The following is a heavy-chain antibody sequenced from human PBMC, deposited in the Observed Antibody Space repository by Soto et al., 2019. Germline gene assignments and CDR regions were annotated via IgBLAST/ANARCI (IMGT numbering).Heavy chain of an antibody. CDR3: ASHYYYGNDY. CDR2: ISSSSSYI. V-gene: IGHV3-21*01. CDR1: GFTFSSYS. Sequence: EVQLVESGGGLVKPGGSLRLSCAASGFTFSSYSMNWVRQAPGKGLEWVSSISSSSSYIYYADSVKGRFTISRDNAKNSLDLQRNRLRAADTAVYYCASHYYYGNDYWGQGTLVTVSS. J-gene: IGHJ4*02. D-gene: IGHD3-10*01.